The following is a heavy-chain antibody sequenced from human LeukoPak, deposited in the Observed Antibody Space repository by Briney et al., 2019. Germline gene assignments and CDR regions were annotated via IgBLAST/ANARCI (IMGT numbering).Heavy chain of an antibody. CDR1: GYTFTSYY. CDR3: AKDSGSCPMTYYFDY. Sequence: ASVKVSCKASGYTFTSYYMHWVRQAPGQGLEWMGIINPSGGSTSYAQKFQGRVTMTRDTSTSTVYMELSSLRSEDTAVYYCAKDSGSCPMTYYFDYGGQGTLVTVSS. V-gene: IGHV1-46*01. J-gene: IGHJ4*02. D-gene: IGHD1-26*01. CDR2: INPSGGST.